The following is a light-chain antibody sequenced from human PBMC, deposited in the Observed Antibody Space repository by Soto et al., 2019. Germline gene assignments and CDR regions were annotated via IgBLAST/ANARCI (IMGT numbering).Light chain of an antibody. J-gene: IGKJ4*02. V-gene: IGKV1-9*01. CDR1: QGINSY. CDR2: TAS. Sequence: DIQLTQSPSFLSASVGDRVTVTCRASQGINSYLAWYQQKPGKAPKLLIYTASTLQSGVPSRFRGSGSGTEFTLTITGLQPEDFAAYYCQHLSPYPRPFGGGPKVEIK. CDR3: QHLSPYPRP.